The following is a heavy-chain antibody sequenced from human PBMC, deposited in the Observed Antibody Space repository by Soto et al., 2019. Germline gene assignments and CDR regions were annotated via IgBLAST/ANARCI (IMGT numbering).Heavy chain of an antibody. J-gene: IGHJ6*03. CDR1: GGTFSSYT. Sequence: QVQLVQSGAEVKKPGSSVKVSCKASGGTFSSYTISWVRQAPGQGLEWMGRIIPILGIANYAQKFQGRVTITADKSTSTAYMELSSLRSEDTAVYYCARDRGSYYYYMDVWGKGTTVTVSS. CDR3: ARDRGSYYYYMDV. V-gene: IGHV1-69*08. CDR2: IIPILGIA. D-gene: IGHD3-10*01.